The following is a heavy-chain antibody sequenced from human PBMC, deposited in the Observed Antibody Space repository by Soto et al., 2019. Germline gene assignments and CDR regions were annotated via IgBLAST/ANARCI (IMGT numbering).Heavy chain of an antibody. J-gene: IGHJ4*02. V-gene: IGHV2-5*02. Sequence: SGPTLVNPTQTLTLTCTFSGFSLTSNDVGVGWVRQPPGKALEWLALIYWDDDKRYSPSLKSRLTITKDTSKNQVVLRMTNMDPVDTATYYCAHSRYSRSSFDYWGQGTLVTVSS. CDR1: GFSLTSNDVG. CDR3: AHSRYSRSSFDY. D-gene: IGHD6-6*01. CDR2: IYWDDDK.